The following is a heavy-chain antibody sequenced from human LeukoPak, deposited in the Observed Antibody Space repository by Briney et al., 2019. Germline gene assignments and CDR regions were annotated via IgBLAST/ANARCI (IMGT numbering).Heavy chain of an antibody. CDR1: GGSFSGYF. J-gene: IGHJ4*02. CDR3: ARESGSSRYFDY. Sequence: SETLSLTCAVYGGSFSGYFWSWIRQPAGKGLEWIGRIYISGLTNYNSSLKSRLTMSLDTSKNQFSLNLSSVTAADTAVYYCARESGSSRYFDYWGQGTLVTVSS. D-gene: IGHD1-26*01. CDR2: IYISGLT. V-gene: IGHV4-4*07.